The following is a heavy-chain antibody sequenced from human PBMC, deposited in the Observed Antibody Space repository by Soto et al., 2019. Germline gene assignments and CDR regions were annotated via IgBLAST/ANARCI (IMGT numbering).Heavy chain of an antibody. D-gene: IGHD3-22*01. Sequence: EVQLLESGGGLVQPGGSLRLSCAASGFTFSSYAMSWVRQAPGKGLEWVSAISGSGGSTYYADSVKGRFTISRDNSKNKLYLQMNSLRAEATAVYSGAKGPRYYYDSSGEGGRLDSWGQGTLVTVSA. V-gene: IGHV3-23*01. CDR1: GFTFSSYA. CDR2: ISGSGGST. CDR3: AKGPRYYYDSSGEGGRLDS. J-gene: IGHJ4*02.